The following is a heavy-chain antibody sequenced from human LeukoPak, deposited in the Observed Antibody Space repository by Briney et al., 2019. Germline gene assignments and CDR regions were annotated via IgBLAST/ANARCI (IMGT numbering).Heavy chain of an antibody. CDR2: INHSGST. CDR3: AGAGWELRYYFDY. CDR1: GGSFSGYY. Sequence: KPSETLSLTCAVYGGSFSGYYWSWIRQPPGKGLEWIGEINHSGSTNYNPSLKSRVTISVDTSKNQFSLKLSSVTAADTAVYYCAGAGWELRYYFDYWGQGTLVTVSS. D-gene: IGHD1-26*01. J-gene: IGHJ4*02. V-gene: IGHV4-34*01.